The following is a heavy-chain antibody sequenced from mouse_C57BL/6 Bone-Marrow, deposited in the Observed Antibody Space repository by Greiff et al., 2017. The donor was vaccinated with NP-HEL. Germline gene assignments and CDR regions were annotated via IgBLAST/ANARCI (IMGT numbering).Heavy chain of an antibody. J-gene: IGHJ3*01. CDR2: IDPSDSYT. CDR1: GYTFTSYW. V-gene: IGHV1-69*01. Sequence: QVQLQQPGAELVMPGASVKLSCKASGYTFTSYWMHWVKQRPGQGLEWIGEIDPSDSYTNSNQKFKGKSTLTVDKSSSTAYMQLSSLTSEDSAVYYCAREGYYYGFAYWGQGTLVTVSA. CDR3: AREGYYYGFAY. D-gene: IGHD1-1*01.